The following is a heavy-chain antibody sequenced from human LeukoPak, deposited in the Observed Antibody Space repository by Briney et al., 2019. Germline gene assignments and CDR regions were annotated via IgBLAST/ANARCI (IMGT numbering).Heavy chain of an antibody. Sequence: ASVKVSCKASGYTFTSYDINWVRQATGQGLEWMGWMNPNSGNTGYAQKFQGRVTMTRNTSISTAYMELSSLGSEDTAVYYCARASVLRYFDGYWYFDLWGRGTLVTVSS. CDR2: MNPNSGNT. D-gene: IGHD3-9*01. J-gene: IGHJ2*01. CDR3: ARASVLRYFDGYWYFDL. V-gene: IGHV1-8*01. CDR1: GYTFTSYD.